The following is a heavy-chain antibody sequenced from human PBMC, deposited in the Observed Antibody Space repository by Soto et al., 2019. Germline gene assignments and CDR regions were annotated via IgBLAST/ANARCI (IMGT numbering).Heavy chain of an antibody. CDR2: IWYDGSNK. V-gene: IGHV3-33*01. J-gene: IGHJ6*03. CDR3: AREEGLWHHYYMDV. Sequence: QVQLVESGGGVVQPGRSLRLSCAASGFTFSSYGMHWVRQAPGKGLEWVAVIWYDGSNKYYADSVKGRFTISRDNSKNTLYLQMNSLIAEDTAVYYCAREEGLWHHYYMDVWGKGTTVTVSS. CDR1: GFTFSSYG. D-gene: IGHD5-18*01.